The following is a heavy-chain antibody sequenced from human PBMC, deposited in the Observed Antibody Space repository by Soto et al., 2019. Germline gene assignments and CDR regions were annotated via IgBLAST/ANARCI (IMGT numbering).Heavy chain of an antibody. Sequence: EVQLVESGGGLVQPGGSKRLSCAASGFTLRSYDMHWVRQATGKGLEWVSTIGSAGDTYYPDSVKGRFTISREIAKNSLYLQMNNLKAGDTAVYYCARGSPIAVAGPPDYWGQGTLVTVSS. D-gene: IGHD6-19*01. J-gene: IGHJ4*02. CDR1: GFTLRSYD. CDR2: IGSAGDT. CDR3: ARGSPIAVAGPPDY. V-gene: IGHV3-13*01.